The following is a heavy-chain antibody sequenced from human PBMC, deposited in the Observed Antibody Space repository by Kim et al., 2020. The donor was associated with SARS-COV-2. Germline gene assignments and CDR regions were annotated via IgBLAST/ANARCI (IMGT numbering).Heavy chain of an antibody. V-gene: IGHV4-39*01. D-gene: IGHD6-13*01. CDR2: IYYSGST. Sequence: SETLSLTCTVSGGSISSSSYYWGWIRQPPGKGLEWIGSIYYSGSTYYSPSLKGRVTISVDTSKNQFSLKLSSVTAADTAVYYCATGHIAAAPFDYWGQGTLVTVSS. J-gene: IGHJ4*02. CDR3: ATGHIAAAPFDY. CDR1: GGSISSSSYY.